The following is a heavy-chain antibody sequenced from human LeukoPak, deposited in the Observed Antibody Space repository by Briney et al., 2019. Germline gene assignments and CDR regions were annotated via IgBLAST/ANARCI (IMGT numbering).Heavy chain of an antibody. D-gene: IGHD1-1*01. CDR1: GFIFNYYA. CDR2: ISGGGHST. J-gene: IGHJ3*02. V-gene: IGHV3-23*01. Sequence: GGSLRLSCAASGFIFNYYAMNWVRQAPGKGREWVSAISGGGHSTYYADSVKGRFTISRDNSKNTLYLQMNSLRAEDTAVYFCAKGLEPGAFDIWGQGTRVTVSS. CDR3: AKGLEPGAFDI.